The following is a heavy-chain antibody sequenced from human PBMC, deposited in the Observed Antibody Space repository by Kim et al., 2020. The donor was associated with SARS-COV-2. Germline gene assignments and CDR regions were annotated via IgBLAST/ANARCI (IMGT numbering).Heavy chain of an antibody. Sequence: PSLKRRVTISVDTSKNQFSLKLSSVTAADTAVYYCARVKWAGSGYGSFDYWGQGTLVTVSS. V-gene: IGHV4-34*01. J-gene: IGHJ4*02. D-gene: IGHD3-22*01. CDR3: ARVKWAGSGYGSFDY.